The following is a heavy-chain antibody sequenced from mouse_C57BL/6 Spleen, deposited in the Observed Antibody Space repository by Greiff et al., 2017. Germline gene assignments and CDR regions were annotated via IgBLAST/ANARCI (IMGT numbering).Heavy chain of an antibody. CDR1: GYTFTSYW. V-gene: IGHV1-59*01. D-gene: IGHD2-4*01. J-gene: IGHJ3*01. CDR3: ASGDYDGGFAY. Sequence: QVQLQQPGAELVRPGTSVKLSCKASGYTFTSYWMHWVKQRPGQGLEWIGVIDPSDSYTNYNQKFKGKATLTVETSASTAYMQLSSLTSEDSAVYCCASGDYDGGFAYWGQGTLVTVSA. CDR2: IDPSDSYT.